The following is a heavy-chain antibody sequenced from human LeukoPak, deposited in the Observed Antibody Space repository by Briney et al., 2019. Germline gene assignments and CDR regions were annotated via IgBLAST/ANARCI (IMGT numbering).Heavy chain of an antibody. CDR2: ISGSGGST. CDR3: AKRGYCSSTSCHDAFDI. J-gene: IGHJ3*02. CDR1: GFTFSSYG. D-gene: IGHD2-2*01. Sequence: GGSLRLSCAASGFTFSSYGMSWVRQAPGKGLEWVSAISGSGGSTYYADSVKGRFTISRDNAKNSLYLQMNSLRAEDTALYYCAKRGYCSSTSCHDAFDIWGQGTMVTVSS. V-gene: IGHV3-23*01.